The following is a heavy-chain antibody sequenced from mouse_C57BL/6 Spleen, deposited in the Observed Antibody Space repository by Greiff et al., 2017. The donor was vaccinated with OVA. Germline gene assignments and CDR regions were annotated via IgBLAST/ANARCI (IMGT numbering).Heavy chain of an antibody. D-gene: IGHD4-1*01. J-gene: IGHJ4*01. V-gene: IGHV5-9*01. CDR3: ARHDWDDAMDY. CDR1: GFTFSSYT. Sequence: EVMLVESGGGLVKPGGSLKLSCAASGFTFSSYTMSWVRQTPEKRLEWVATISGGGGNTYYPDSVKGRFTISRDNAKNTLYLQMSSLRSEDTALYYCARHDWDDAMDYWGQGTSVTVSS. CDR2: ISGGGGNT.